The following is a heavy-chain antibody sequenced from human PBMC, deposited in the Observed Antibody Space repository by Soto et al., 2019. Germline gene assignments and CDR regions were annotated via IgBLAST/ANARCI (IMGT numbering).Heavy chain of an antibody. Sequence: GGSLRLSCRTSGFTFTNAWMNWVRLTAGNGLEWVGRIKSKSDGETAEYAAPVKGRFIISRDDSTDTLYLEMNNLTSEDSGVDYCTTIVLVPFNHWGQGVLVTVSS. V-gene: IGHV3-15*01. CDR2: IKSKSDGETA. CDR3: TTIVLVPFNH. CDR1: GFTFTNAW. D-gene: IGHD3-22*01. J-gene: IGHJ4*02.